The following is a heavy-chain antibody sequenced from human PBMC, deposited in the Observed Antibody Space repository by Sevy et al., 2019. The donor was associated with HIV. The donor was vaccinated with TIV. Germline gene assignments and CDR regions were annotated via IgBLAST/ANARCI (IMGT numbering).Heavy chain of an antibody. J-gene: IGHJ4*01. D-gene: IGHD3-10*01. Sequence: ASVKVSCKASGGIFRSNAISWVRQAPGQGLEWMGGIIAVFGTTNYAQKFQGRVTVTADESRSTAYMELSSLRSEDTAVYYCARDKYYYVSGSFDYWGQGTQVTVSP. CDR1: GGIFRSNA. CDR2: IIAVFGTT. V-gene: IGHV1-69*13. CDR3: ARDKYYYVSGSFDY.